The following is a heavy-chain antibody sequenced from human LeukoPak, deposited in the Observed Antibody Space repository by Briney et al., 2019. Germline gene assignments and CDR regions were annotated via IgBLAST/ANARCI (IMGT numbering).Heavy chain of an antibody. J-gene: IGHJ4*02. Sequence: GGSLRLSCAASGFTFSSYAMSWARQAPGKGLEWVSAISGSGGSTYYADSVEGRFTISTDNSNNPLYLQMNSLRADVTAVYYCAKVGKRCSGGSCYSAHFDYWGQGTLVTVSS. CDR3: AKVGKRCSGGSCYSAHFDY. CDR1: GFTFSSYA. V-gene: IGHV3-23*01. D-gene: IGHD2-15*01. CDR2: ISGSGGST.